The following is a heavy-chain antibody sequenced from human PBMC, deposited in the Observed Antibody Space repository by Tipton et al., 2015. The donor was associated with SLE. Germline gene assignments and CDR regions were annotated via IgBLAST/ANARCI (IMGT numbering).Heavy chain of an antibody. CDR2: IRYDGSNK. CDR3: AKGRTSSSWDNWFAFDM. Sequence: SLRLSCAASGFTFSNYDMHWVRQAPGNGLEWVAFIRYDGSNKYHADSVKGRFTISRDNSKNTLYLQMNRLRAEDTAVYHCAKGRTSSSWDNWFAFDMWGQGTMATVSS. CDR1: GFTFSNYD. D-gene: IGHD6-13*01. V-gene: IGHV3-30*02. J-gene: IGHJ3*02.